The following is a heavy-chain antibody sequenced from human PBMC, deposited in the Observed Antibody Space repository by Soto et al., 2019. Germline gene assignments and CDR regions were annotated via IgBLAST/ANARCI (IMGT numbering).Heavy chain of an antibody. CDR2: IRSKAYGGTT. V-gene: IGHV3-49*03. CDR3: TRGLSPLSNLDY. J-gene: IGHJ4*02. D-gene: IGHD2-8*01. Sequence: PGGSLRLSCTASAFTFGDYAMSRFRQAPGKGIEWVGFIRSKAYGGTTEYAASVKGRFTISRDDSKSIAYLQMNSLKTEDTAVYYCTRGLSPLSNLDYWGQGTLVTVSS. CDR1: AFTFGDYA.